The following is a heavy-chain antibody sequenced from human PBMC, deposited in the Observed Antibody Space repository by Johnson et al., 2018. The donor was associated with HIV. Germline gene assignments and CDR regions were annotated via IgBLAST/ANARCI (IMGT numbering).Heavy chain of an antibody. CDR3: ARYPIRDDAFDV. D-gene: IGHD5-12*01. Sequence: VLLVESGGVVVQPGGSLRLSCAASGFTFSSYWMSWVRQAPGKGLEWVANIKQDGTESYYVDSVKGRFTISRDNAKNSLYLQMNSLIVEDTAVYYCARYPIRDDAFDVWGQGTMVTVSS. CDR2: IKQDGTES. CDR1: GFTFSSYW. V-gene: IGHV3-7*01. J-gene: IGHJ3*01.